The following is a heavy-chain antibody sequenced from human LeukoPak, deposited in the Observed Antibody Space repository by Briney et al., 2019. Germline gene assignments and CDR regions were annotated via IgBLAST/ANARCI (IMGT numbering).Heavy chain of an antibody. J-gene: IGHJ4*02. CDR2: IYSGGST. CDR1: GFTASSNY. V-gene: IGHV3-66*02. Sequence: GGSLRLSCAASGFTASSNYMSWVRQAPGKGLEWVSVIYSGGSTYYADSVKGRFTISRDNSKNTLYLQMNSLRAEDTAVYYCARDLFDYWGQGTLVTVSS. CDR3: ARDLFDY.